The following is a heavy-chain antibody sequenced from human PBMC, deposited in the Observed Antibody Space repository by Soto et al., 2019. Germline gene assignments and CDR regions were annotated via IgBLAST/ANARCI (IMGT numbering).Heavy chain of an antibody. CDR1: GFTFRTYG. D-gene: IGHD6-19*01. V-gene: IGHV3-30*18. CDR3: AKEAPGGWHFFDT. CDR2: ISDDGSQK. Sequence: PGGSLSLACAASGFTFRTYGMHWVRQAPGKGLEWVAFISDDGSQKYYGDSVKGRFTISRDNSKNTLSLRMISLRTEDTSVYYCAKEAPGGWHFFDTWGQGTLVTVSS. J-gene: IGHJ4*02.